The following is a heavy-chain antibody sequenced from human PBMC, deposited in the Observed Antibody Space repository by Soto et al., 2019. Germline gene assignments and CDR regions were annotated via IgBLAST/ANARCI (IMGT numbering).Heavy chain of an antibody. CDR2: IDWDDDK. V-gene: IGHV2-70*01. D-gene: IGHD3-10*01. J-gene: IGHJ5*02. CDR1: GFSLSTSGMC. CDR3: ARSRITMVRGVIPNWFDP. Sequence: SGPTLVNPXQTLTLTCTFSGFSLSTSGMCVSWIRQPPGKALEWLALIDWDDDKYYSTSLKTRLTISKDTSKNQVVLTMTNMDPVDTATYYCARSRITMVRGVIPNWFDPWGQGTLVTVSS.